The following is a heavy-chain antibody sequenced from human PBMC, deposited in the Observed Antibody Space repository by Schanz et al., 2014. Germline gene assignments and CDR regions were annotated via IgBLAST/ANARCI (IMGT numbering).Heavy chain of an antibody. V-gene: IGHV3-7*03. CDR2: IKQDGSEK. CDR1: GFSISFHW. Sequence: EVQLVESGGGLIHPGGSLRLSCAASGFSISFHWMSWVRQAPGKGPEWVANIKQDGSEKYYVDSVKGRFTISRGNSDNTLYLQMNNLRGEDTAVYYCARGTGTFDSWGQGTLVTVSS. J-gene: IGHJ4*02. CDR3: ARGTGTFDS. D-gene: IGHD3-9*01.